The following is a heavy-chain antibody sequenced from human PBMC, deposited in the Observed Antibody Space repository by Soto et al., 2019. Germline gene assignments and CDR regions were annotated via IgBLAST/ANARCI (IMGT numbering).Heavy chain of an antibody. V-gene: IGHV4-34*01. D-gene: IGHD2-21*02. CDR3: AGGNSNYYYYGMDV. Sequence: LSLTCAVYGGSFSGYYWSWIRQPPGKGLEWIGEINHSGSTNYNPSLKSRVTISVDTSKNQFSLKLSSVTAADTAVYYCAGGNSNYYYYGMDVWGQGTTVTVSS. CDR2: INHSGST. CDR1: GGSFSGYY. J-gene: IGHJ6*02.